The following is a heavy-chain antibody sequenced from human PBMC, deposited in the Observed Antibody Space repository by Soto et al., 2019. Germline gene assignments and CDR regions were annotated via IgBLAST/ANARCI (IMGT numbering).Heavy chain of an antibody. Sequence: VKVSCKASGGTFSSYAISWVRQAPGQGLEWMGGIIPIFGTANYAQKFQGRVTITADESTSTAYMELSSLRSEDTAVYYCARVGRVGATYDYWGQGTLVTVSS. D-gene: IGHD1-26*01. CDR2: IIPIFGTA. J-gene: IGHJ4*02. CDR3: ARVGRVGATYDY. CDR1: GGTFSSYA. V-gene: IGHV1-69*13.